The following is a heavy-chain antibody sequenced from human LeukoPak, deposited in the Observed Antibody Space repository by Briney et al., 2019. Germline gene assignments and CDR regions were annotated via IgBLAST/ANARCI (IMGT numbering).Heavy chain of an antibody. CDR1: GYTFTSYD. J-gene: IGHJ5*02. CDR2: MNPNSGGT. CDR3: ARGMGRYDILTGYPRFDP. D-gene: IGHD3-9*01. Sequence: ASVKVSCKASGYTFTSYDINWVRQATGQGLEWMGWMNPNSGGTNYAQKFQGRVTMTRDTSISTAYMELSRLRSDDTAVYYCARGMGRYDILTGYPRFDPWGQGTLVTVSS. V-gene: IGHV1-2*02.